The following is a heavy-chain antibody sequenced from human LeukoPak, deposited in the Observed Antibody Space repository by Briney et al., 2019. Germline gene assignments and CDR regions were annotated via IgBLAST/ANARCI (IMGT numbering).Heavy chain of an antibody. CDR3: ARGGIAARHYFDY. D-gene: IGHD6-6*01. V-gene: IGHV3-30*03. CDR2: ISHDGSNI. CDR1: GFTFSSHG. Sequence: GRSLRLSCAASGFTFSSHGMHWVRQAPGKGLEWVAVISHDGSNIHYGDSVKGRFTISRDNSKNTLYLQMNSLRAEDTAVYYCARGGIAARHYFDYWGQGTLVTVSS. J-gene: IGHJ4*02.